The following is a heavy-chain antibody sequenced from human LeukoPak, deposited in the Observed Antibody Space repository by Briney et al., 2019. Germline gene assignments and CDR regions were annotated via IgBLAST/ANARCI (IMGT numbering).Heavy chain of an antibody. CDR1: GYTFTGYY. CDR2: ISPNSGDT. V-gene: IGHV1-2*02. Sequence: GASVKVSCKASGYTFTGYYMHWVRQAPGQGLEWMGWISPNSGDTKYAQKFQGRVTMTRDTSISTAYMELSRLRSDDTAVYYCATQRGSYRWGTDFDYWGQGTLVTVSS. J-gene: IGHJ4*02. D-gene: IGHD3-16*01. CDR3: ATQRGSYRWGTDFDY.